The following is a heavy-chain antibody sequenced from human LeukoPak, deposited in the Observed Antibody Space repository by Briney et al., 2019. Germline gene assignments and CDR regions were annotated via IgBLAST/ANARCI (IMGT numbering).Heavy chain of an antibody. J-gene: IGHJ2*01. CDR3: ARAYDSRTFDV. CDR1: GGSISSGTYY. CDR2: IYKSGST. V-gene: IGHV4-61*02. D-gene: IGHD3-22*01. Sequence: PSQTLSLTCTVSGGSISSGTYYWSWIRQPAGKGLEWIGRIYKSGSTNYNPSLKSRVTISIDTSKNQFSLKLRSVTAADTAVWYCARAYDSRTFDVWGRGTLVTVSS.